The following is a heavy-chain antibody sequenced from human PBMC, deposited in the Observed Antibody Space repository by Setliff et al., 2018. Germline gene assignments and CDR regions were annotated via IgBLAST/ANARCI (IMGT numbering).Heavy chain of an antibody. CDR2: ISGSTDNT. Sequence: RASVKVSCKASGYTSINYGISWVRQAPGQGLEWMGWISGSTDNTNYAQKFRGRVTLTKDTSTTTAYLELKTLRSDDTAVYYCARGRGPDIVVTIPGDYWGQGTQVTVSS. CDR3: ARGRGPDIVVTIPGDY. D-gene: IGHD2-15*01. V-gene: IGHV1-18*01. J-gene: IGHJ4*02. CDR1: GYTSINYG.